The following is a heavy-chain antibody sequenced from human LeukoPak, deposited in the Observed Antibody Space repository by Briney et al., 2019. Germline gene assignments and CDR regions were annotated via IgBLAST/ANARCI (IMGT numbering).Heavy chain of an antibody. CDR3: ARAPTIAAAIPSDY. D-gene: IGHD6-13*01. V-gene: IGHV4-34*01. CDR1: GGSFSGYY. Sequence: PSETLSLTCAVYGGSFSGYYWSWIRQPPGKGLEWIGEINHSGSTNYNPSLKSRVTISVDTSKNQFSLKLSSVTAADTAVYYCARAPTIAAAIPSDYWGQGTLVTVSS. J-gene: IGHJ4*02. CDR2: INHSGST.